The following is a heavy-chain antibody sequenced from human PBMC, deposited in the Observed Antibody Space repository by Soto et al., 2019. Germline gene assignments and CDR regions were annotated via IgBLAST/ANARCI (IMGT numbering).Heavy chain of an antibody. J-gene: IGHJ5*02. V-gene: IGHV4-31*03. CDR2: IYFSGST. CDR3: ARRTISTVTTGPGWFDP. D-gene: IGHD4-17*01. CDR1: GGSISSGGYS. Sequence: QVQLQESGPGLVKPSQTLSLTCTVSGGSISSGGYSWSWIRQHPGKGLEWIGYIYFSGSTYYNPSLKSRVTISVDTSKNQFSLKLSSVNAADTAVYYCARRTISTVTTGPGWFDPWGQGTLVTVSS.